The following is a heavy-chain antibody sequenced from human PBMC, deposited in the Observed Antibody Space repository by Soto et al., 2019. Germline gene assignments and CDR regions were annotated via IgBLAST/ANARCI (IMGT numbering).Heavy chain of an antibody. CDR3: ARVVYYDSSGDYGY. D-gene: IGHD3-22*01. Sequence: QVQLVQSGAEVKKPGASVKVSCKASGYTFTIYGISWVRQAPGQGLEWMGWISGYNGNTDYAQNLQDRVTLTTDASTSSVYMELRSLRSDDTAVYYCARVVYYDSSGDYGYWGQGTLITVSS. J-gene: IGHJ4*02. CDR2: ISGYNGNT. V-gene: IGHV1-18*04. CDR1: GYTFTIYG.